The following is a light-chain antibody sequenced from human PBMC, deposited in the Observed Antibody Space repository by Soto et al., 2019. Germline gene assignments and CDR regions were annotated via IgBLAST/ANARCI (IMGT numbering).Light chain of an antibody. Sequence: THHPATLSVSTGKRVTVHCRASQSVTSNLAWYQHKPGQSPRLLIYGASTRATGIPARFSGSGSGTEFTLTISSLQPEDFAPYYCLQAYNSPLTFAGGTKVDIK. CDR1: QSVTSN. V-gene: IGKV3-15*01. J-gene: IGKJ4*01. CDR2: GAS. CDR3: LQAYNSPLT.